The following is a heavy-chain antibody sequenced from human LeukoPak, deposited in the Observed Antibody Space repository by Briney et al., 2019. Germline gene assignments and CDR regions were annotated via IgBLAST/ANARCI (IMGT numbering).Heavy chain of an antibody. CDR3: ARHGPLYYYDSSGYPLEDSFDY. Sequence: PSGTLSLTCAVSGGSISSSNWWSWVRQPPGKGLEWIGEVYHSGSTNYNPSLKSRVTISVDKSKNQFSLKLSSVTAADTAVYYCARHGPLYYYDSSGYPLEDSFDYWGQGTLVTVSS. D-gene: IGHD3-22*01. CDR1: GGSISSSNW. J-gene: IGHJ4*02. V-gene: IGHV4-4*02. CDR2: VYHSGST.